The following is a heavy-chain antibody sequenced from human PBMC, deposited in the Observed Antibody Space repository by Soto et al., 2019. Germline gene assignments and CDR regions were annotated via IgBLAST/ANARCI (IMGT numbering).Heavy chain of an antibody. CDR3: ARYCSSTSCPRAFDI. Sequence: SVKVSCKSSGGTFSSYTISWGRQAHGQGLEWMGRIIPILGIANYAQKFQGRVTITADKSTSTAYMELSSLRSEDTAVYYCARYCSSTSCPRAFDIWGQGTMVTVSS. CDR2: IIPILGIA. J-gene: IGHJ3*02. CDR1: GGTFSSYT. D-gene: IGHD2-2*01. V-gene: IGHV1-69*02.